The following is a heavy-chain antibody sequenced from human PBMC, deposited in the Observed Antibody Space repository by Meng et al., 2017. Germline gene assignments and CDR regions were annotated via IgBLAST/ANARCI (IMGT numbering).Heavy chain of an antibody. CDR2: ISYDGSNK. D-gene: IGHD6-13*01. V-gene: IGHV3-30*04. Sequence: GESLKISCAASGFTFSSYAMHWVRQAPGKGLEWVAVISYDGSNKYYADSVKGRFTISRDNSKNTLYLQMNSLRAEDTAVYYCASGLIAAAAANTNDYWGQGTLVTVSS. J-gene: IGHJ4*02. CDR3: ASGLIAAAAANTNDY. CDR1: GFTFSSYA.